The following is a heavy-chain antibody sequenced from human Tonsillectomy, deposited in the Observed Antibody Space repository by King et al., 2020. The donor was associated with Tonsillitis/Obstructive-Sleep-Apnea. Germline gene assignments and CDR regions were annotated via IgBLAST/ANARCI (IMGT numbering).Heavy chain of an antibody. CDR1: GFTFSSYS. CDR2: ISISSSYI. Sequence: VQLVESGGGLVKPGGSLRLSCAASGFTFSSYSMNWVRQAPGKGLEWVSSISISSSYIYYADSVKGRFTISRDNAKNSLYLQMNSLRAEDTAVYYCARDSRVVAATRNDYWGQGTLVTVSS. D-gene: IGHD2-15*01. V-gene: IGHV3-21*01. J-gene: IGHJ4*02. CDR3: ARDSRVVAATRNDY.